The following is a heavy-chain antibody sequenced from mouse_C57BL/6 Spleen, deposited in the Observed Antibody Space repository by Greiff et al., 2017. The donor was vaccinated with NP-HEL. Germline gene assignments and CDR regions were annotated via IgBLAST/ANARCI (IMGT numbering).Heavy chain of an antibody. Sequence: QETGGEWGREGASVKLSCKASGYTFTSYWMHWVKQRPGRGLEWIGRIDPNSGGTKYNEKFKSKATLTVDKPSSTAYMQLSSLTSEDSAVYYCARSKVITTVDYAMDYWGQGTSVTVSS. J-gene: IGHJ4*01. CDR2: IDPNSGGT. V-gene: IGHV1-72*01. CDR3: ARSKVITTVDYAMDY. CDR1: GYTFTSYW. D-gene: IGHD1-1*01.